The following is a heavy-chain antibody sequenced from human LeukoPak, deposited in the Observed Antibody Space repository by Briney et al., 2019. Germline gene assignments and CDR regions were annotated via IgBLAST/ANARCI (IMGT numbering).Heavy chain of an antibody. J-gene: IGHJ5*02. D-gene: IGHD3-22*01. CDR3: ARSPSITMIVVVIKNWFDP. CDR1: GGAVSGSNYY. CDR2: IYYSGST. Sequence: SETLSLTCTVSGGAVSGSNYYWSWIRQPPGKGLEWIGSIYYSGSTYYNPSLKSRVTISVDTSKNQFSLKLSSVTAADTAVYYCARSPSITMIVVVIKNWFDPWGQGTLVTVSS. V-gene: IGHV4-39*01.